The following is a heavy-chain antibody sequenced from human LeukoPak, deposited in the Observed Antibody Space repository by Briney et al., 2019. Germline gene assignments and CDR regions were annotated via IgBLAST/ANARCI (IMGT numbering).Heavy chain of an antibody. V-gene: IGHV4-30-2*01. J-gene: IGHJ4*02. Sequence: PSETLSLTCAVSGASIDAAGYSWNWIRQAPGKDLEWIGNIYHGGRTSYKSSLKSRVTISVDTSKNHFSLKLTSVTAADTAVYYCARENWLSTYFDYWGQGTLVTVSS. D-gene: IGHD3-9*01. CDR1: GASIDAAGYS. CDR3: ARENWLSTYFDY. CDR2: IYHGGRT.